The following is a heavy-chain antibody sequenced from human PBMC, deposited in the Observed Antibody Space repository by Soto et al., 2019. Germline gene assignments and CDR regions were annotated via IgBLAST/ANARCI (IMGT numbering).Heavy chain of an antibody. Sequence: QVQLQESGPGLVKPSGTLSLTCAVSSGSISSSNWWSWVRQPPGKGLEWIGEIYHSGSTNYNPSLKSRVTISVDKSKNQFSLKLSSVTAADTAVYYCARRGAGGSGSPPWSDWGQGTLVTVSS. CDR3: ARRGAGGSGSPPWSD. V-gene: IGHV4-4*02. J-gene: IGHJ4*02. D-gene: IGHD3-10*01. CDR1: SGSISSSNW. CDR2: IYHSGST.